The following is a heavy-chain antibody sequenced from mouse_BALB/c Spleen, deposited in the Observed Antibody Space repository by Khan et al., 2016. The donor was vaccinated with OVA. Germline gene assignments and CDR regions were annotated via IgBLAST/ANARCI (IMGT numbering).Heavy chain of an antibody. J-gene: IGHJ3*01. V-gene: IGHV5-4*02. CDR2: ISDGGSYT. CDR1: GFTFSDYY. Sequence: EVELVESGGGLVKPGGSLKLSCEASGFTFSDYYMYWVRQTPEKRLEWVATISDGGSYTYYPDSVEGRFTISRDDAKNNPYLRMNSLKSEDTARYYCTRGYYGDPFAYWGQGTLVTVSA. D-gene: IGHD2-13*01. CDR3: TRGYYGDPFAY.